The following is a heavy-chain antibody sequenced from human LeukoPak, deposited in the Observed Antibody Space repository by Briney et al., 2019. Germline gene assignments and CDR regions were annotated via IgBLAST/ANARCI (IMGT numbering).Heavy chain of an antibody. D-gene: IGHD3-9*01. CDR1: GYRFTSYW. J-gene: IGHJ4*02. Sequence: GKSLKISCKASGYRFTSYWTGWVRQIRGKGLEWVGIIYPSDSDARYSPSFQGQVTISADKSINTAYLQWSSLKASDTAMYYCARRNYDILTGYYNDYFDYWGQGTLVTVSS. CDR3: ARRNYDILTGYYNDYFDY. V-gene: IGHV5-51*01. CDR2: IYPSDSDA.